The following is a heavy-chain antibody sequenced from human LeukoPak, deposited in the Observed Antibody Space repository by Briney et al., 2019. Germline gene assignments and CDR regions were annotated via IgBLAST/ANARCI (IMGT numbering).Heavy chain of an antibody. D-gene: IGHD3-9*01. V-gene: IGHV3-21*01. Sequence: GGSLRLSCAASGFTFSSYSMNWVRQAPGKGLEWVSSISSSSSYIYYADSVKGRFTISRDNAKNSLYLQMSSLRAEDTAVYYCARDPGDDVILTGYYYFDYWGQGTLVTVSS. CDR3: ARDPGDDVILTGYYYFDY. CDR1: GFTFSSYS. J-gene: IGHJ4*02. CDR2: ISSSSSYI.